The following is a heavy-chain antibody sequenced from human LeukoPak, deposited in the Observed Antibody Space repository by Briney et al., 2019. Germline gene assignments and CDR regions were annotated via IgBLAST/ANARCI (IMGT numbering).Heavy chain of an antibody. CDR1: GFTFSSYS. Sequence: PGGSLRLSCAASGFTFSSYSMSWVRQAPGKGLEWVSSISDNSYWIYYADSVEGRFIISRDNAKNSLYLQMNSLRAEDTAVYYCARDPWDIVVVVAATPLYFDYWGQGTLVTVSS. CDR2: ISDNSYWI. V-gene: IGHV3-21*01. CDR3: ARDPWDIVVVVAATPLYFDY. D-gene: IGHD2-15*01. J-gene: IGHJ4*02.